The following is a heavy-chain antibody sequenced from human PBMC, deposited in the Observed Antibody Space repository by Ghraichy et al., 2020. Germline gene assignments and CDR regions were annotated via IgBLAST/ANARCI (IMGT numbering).Heavy chain of an antibody. Sequence: SETLSLTCAVYGGSFSGYYWSWIRQPPGKGLEWIGEINHSGSTNYNPSLKSRVTISVDTSKNQFSLKLSPVTAADTAVYYCARGRRQLGYWGQGTLITVSS. D-gene: IGHD6-6*01. CDR1: GGSFSGYY. CDR2: INHSGST. J-gene: IGHJ4*02. V-gene: IGHV4-34*01. CDR3: ARGRRQLGY.